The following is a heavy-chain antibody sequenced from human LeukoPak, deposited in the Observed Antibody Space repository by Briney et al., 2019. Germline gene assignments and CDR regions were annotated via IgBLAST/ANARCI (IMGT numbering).Heavy chain of an antibody. D-gene: IGHD3-10*01. Sequence: GGSLRLSCAASGFTFSSYAMSWVRQAPGKGLEWVSTISGSGGSTYYADSVKGRFTISKDNSKNTLYLQMNSLRAEDTAVYYCAKALGVRGVLDYWGQRTLVTVSS. J-gene: IGHJ4*02. CDR2: ISGSGGST. CDR3: AKALGVRGVLDY. V-gene: IGHV3-23*01. CDR1: GFTFSSYA.